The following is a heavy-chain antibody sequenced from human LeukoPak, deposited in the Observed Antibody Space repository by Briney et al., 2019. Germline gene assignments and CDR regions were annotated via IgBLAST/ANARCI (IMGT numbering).Heavy chain of an antibody. Sequence: SETLSLTCTVSGDSISAYYWSWVRQPPGKGLEWIAFVHKTGSINYNPSLKSRATISMDTSNSQLSLHGNSVTAADTAVYYCTKYGGSPANYFDSWGPGTLVTVSP. J-gene: IGHJ4*02. CDR3: TKYGGSPANYFDS. CDR1: GDSISAYY. CDR2: VHKTGSI. V-gene: IGHV4-59*08. D-gene: IGHD1-26*01.